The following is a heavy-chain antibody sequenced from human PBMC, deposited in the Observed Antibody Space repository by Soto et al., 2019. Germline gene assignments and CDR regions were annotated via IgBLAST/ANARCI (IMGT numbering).Heavy chain of an antibody. CDR1: GFTFSSYS. Sequence: GGSLRLSCAASGFTFSSYSMNWVRQAPGKGLEWVSSISSSSSYIYYADSVKGRFTISRDNAKNSLYLQMNSLRAEDTAVYYCARAVAGTWGGYWGQGTLVTVSS. CDR3: ARAVAGTWGGY. CDR2: ISSSSSYI. J-gene: IGHJ4*02. V-gene: IGHV3-21*01. D-gene: IGHD6-19*01.